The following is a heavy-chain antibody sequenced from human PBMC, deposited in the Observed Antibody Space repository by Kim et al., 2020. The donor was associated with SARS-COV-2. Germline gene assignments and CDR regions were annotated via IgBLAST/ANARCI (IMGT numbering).Heavy chain of an antibody. V-gene: IGHV3-48*03. CDR1: GFTFSSYE. CDR3: ARGPPWDFWSGPGYYYGMDV. CDR2: ISSSGSTI. J-gene: IGHJ6*02. D-gene: IGHD3-3*01. Sequence: GGSLRLSCAASGFTFSSYEMNWVRQAPGKGLEWVSYISSSGSTIYYADSVKGRFTISRDNAKNSLYLQMNSLRAEDTAVYYCARGPPWDFWSGPGYYYGMDVWGQGTTVTVSS.